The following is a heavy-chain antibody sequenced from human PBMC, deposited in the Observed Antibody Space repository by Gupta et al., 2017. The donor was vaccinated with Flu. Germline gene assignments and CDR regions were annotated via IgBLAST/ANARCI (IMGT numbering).Heavy chain of an antibody. CDR1: GLTFSGDA. J-gene: IGHJ5*02. Sequence: VQLLESGGGSVPPGGSLRLSCAASGLTFSGDAMSWVRQSPGKGLEEVSFVKAGSGTTFYADAVKGRFTISRDKSKDTLFLQMDSLRAEDTDIYYGTKGKTQVDAGGQGTLVTVSS. D-gene: IGHD4-23*01. CDR3: TKGKTQVDA. V-gene: IGHV3-23*01. CDR2: VKAGSGTT.